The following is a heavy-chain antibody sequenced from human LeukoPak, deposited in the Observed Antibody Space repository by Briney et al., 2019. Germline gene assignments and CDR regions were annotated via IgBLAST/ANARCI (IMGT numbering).Heavy chain of an antibody. V-gene: IGHV4-31*03. D-gene: IGHD2-21*02. Sequence: SETLSLTCTASGGSISSGAYYWSWIRQLPGKGLEWIVYIYYSGSTYYNPSLKSRGTVPVDTSEKQFSLKLSSVTAADKAVYYCARYPTVVTANAFDIWGQGTMVTVCS. CDR1: GGSISSGAYY. CDR2: IYYSGST. J-gene: IGHJ3*02. CDR3: ARYPTVVTANAFDI.